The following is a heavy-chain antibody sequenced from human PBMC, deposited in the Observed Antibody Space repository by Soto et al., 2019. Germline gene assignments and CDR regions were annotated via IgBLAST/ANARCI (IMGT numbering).Heavy chain of an antibody. Sequence: ASVNVSCKASGYTFTSYGISWVRQAPGQGLEWMGWISAYNGNTNYAQKLQGRVTMTTDTSTSTAYMELRSLRSDDTAVYYCARGNYYDSSGYYYYYGMDVWGQGTTVTGSS. CDR2: ISAYNGNT. D-gene: IGHD3-22*01. CDR3: ARGNYYDSSGYYYYYGMDV. CDR1: GYTFTSYG. V-gene: IGHV1-18*01. J-gene: IGHJ6*02.